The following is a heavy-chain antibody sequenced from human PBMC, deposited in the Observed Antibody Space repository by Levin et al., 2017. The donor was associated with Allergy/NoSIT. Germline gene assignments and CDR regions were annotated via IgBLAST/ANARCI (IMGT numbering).Heavy chain of an antibody. J-gene: IGHJ6*02. D-gene: IGHD6-19*01. CDR2: ISGSGGST. Sequence: TGGSLRLSCAASGFTFSSYAMSWVRQAPGKGLEWVSAISGSGGSTYYADSVKGRFTISRDNSKNTLYLQMNSLRAEDTAVYYCAKCRPRVESSGWYRTSDYYYGMDVWGQGTTVTVSS. CDR1: GFTFSSYA. V-gene: IGHV3-23*01. CDR3: AKCRPRVESSGWYRTSDYYYGMDV.